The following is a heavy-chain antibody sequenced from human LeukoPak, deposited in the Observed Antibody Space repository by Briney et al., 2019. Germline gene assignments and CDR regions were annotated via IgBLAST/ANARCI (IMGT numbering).Heavy chain of an antibody. CDR3: AKPKDNSLYCFDY. J-gene: IGHJ4*02. Sequence: GGSLRLSCAASGFTFSEHYMDWVREAGGKGLEWVSAISGSGGSTYYADSVKGRFTISRDNSKNTLYLQMSSLRAEDTAVYYCAKPKDNSLYCFDYWGQGTLVTVSS. CDR2: ISGSGGST. D-gene: IGHD1-20*01. CDR1: GFTFSEHY. V-gene: IGHV3-23*01.